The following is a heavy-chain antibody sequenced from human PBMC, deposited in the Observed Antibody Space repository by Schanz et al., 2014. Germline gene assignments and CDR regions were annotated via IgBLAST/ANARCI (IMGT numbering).Heavy chain of an antibody. D-gene: IGHD2-15*01. Sequence: QEQLVESGGGLVKPGGSLRLSCEASEFTLSSYAMHWVRQAPGKGLEWVAVISYDGSNKYYADSVKGRFTISRDNSENTLYLQMNSLSADDTAVFYCAKGMGYCSGGTCYDYYYYGLDVWGQGTTVTVSS. CDR2: ISYDGSNK. V-gene: IGHV3-30-3*01. CDR3: AKGMGYCSGGTCYDYYYYGLDV. J-gene: IGHJ6*02. CDR1: EFTLSSYA.